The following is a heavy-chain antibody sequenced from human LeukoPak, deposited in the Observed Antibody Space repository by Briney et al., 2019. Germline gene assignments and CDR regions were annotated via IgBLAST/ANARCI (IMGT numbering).Heavy chain of an antibody. CDR1: GYTFTSYG. J-gene: IGHJ4*02. V-gene: IGHV1-18*01. Sequence: ASVKVSYKTSGYTFTSYGISWVRQAPGQGLEWMGWISTYNGNTDYAQNLQGRVTMTKDTSTSTAYMELRSLRSDDTAVYYCARDPPRIAVAGTGDYWGQGTLVTVSS. D-gene: IGHD6-19*01. CDR2: ISTYNGNT. CDR3: ARDPPRIAVAGTGDY.